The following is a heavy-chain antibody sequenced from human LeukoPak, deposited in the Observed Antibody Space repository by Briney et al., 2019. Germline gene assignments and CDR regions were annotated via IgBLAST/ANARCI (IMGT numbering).Heavy chain of an antibody. V-gene: IGHV1-2*02. J-gene: IGHJ4*02. CDR3: ARAGIYCSGGSCYDY. Sequence: ASVKVSCKASGYTFTGYYMHWVRQAPGQGLEWMGWINPNSGGTNYAQKFQGRVTMTRDTSISTAYMELSRLRSDDTAVYYCARAGIYCSGGSCYDYWGQGTLVTVSS. CDR1: GYTFTGYY. CDR2: INPNSGGT. D-gene: IGHD2-15*01.